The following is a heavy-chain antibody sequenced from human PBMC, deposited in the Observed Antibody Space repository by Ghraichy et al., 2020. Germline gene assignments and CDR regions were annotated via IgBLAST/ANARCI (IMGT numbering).Heavy chain of an antibody. CDR2: IYSGGST. D-gene: IGHD1-1*01. Sequence: GESLNISCAASGITVRSNYMSWVRQAPGKGLEWVSAIYSGGSTYYADSVKGRFTISRDNSKNTLYLQMNSLRAEDTAVYYCARDGKTAGGNDYYYYMDVWGKGTTVTVSS. V-gene: IGHV3-66*01. CDR1: GITVRSNY. CDR3: ARDGKTAGGNDYYYYMDV. J-gene: IGHJ6*03.